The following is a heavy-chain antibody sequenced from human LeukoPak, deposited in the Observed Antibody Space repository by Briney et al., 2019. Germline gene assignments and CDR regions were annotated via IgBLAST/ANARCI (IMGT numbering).Heavy chain of an antibody. CDR1: GFRFNTYW. J-gene: IGHJ4*02. V-gene: IGHV3-7*01. CDR2: INQDGDDK. CDR3: ARDKQVGATYFDY. D-gene: IGHD1-26*01. Sequence: PVGSLRLSCAASGFRFNTYWMSWVRQAPGKGPEWVANINQDGDDKNYLGSVRGRFTITRDNAENSLHLQMNSLRVEDTAVYYCARDKQVGATYFDYWGQGSLVTVS.